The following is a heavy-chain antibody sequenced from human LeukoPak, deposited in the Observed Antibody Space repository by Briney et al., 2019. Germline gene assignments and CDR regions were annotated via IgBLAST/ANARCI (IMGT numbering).Heavy chain of an antibody. CDR1: ETRSTSYM. V-gene: IGHV5-51*07. CDR2: IYPSDSDT. D-gene: IGHD3-10*01. CDR3: ARRMVRGVISSPLDY. Sequence: LKISGRRLETRSTSYMINGGHQMPGKGLEWMGVIYPSDSDTRYSPSFQGQVTISADKSISTAYLQWSSLKASDTAMYYCARRMVRGVISSPLDYWGQGTLVTVSS. J-gene: IGHJ4*02.